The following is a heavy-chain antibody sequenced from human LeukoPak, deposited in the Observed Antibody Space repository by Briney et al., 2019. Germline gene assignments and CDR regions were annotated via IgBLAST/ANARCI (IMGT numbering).Heavy chain of an antibody. CDR3: ARRYCSSTSCYTNWFDP. CDR1: GGSISSHY. Sequence: PSETLSLTCTVSGGSISSHYWSWIRQPPGKGLEWIGYIYYSGSTNYNPSLKSRVTISVDTSKNQFSLKLSSVTAADTAVYYCARRYCSSTSCYTNWFDPWGQGTLVTVSS. J-gene: IGHJ5*02. V-gene: IGHV4-59*11. CDR2: IYYSGST. D-gene: IGHD2-2*02.